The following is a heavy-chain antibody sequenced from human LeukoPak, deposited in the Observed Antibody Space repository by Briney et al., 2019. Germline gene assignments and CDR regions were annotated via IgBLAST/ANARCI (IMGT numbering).Heavy chain of an antibody. V-gene: IGHV3-30*02. J-gene: IGHJ3*02. CDR3: ARDSGPDAFDI. CDR2: IHYDSSTE. D-gene: IGHD3-10*01. CDR1: GFAFSSYG. Sequence: GGSLRLSCAASGFAFSSYGMHWVRQAPGKGLEWVAYIHYDSSTEDYADSVKGRFTISRDNSKNTLYLQMNSLRAEDTAVYYCARDSGPDAFDIWGQGTMVTVSS.